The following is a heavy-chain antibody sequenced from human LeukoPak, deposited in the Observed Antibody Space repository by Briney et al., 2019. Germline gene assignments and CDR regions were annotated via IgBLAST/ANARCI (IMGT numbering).Heavy chain of an antibody. J-gene: IGHJ4*02. Sequence: PGGSLRLSCAASGFTFSSYAMSWVRQAPWKGLEWVSASSGSGCSTYYADSVKGRFTISRDNSKNTLYVQMNSLRAEDTAVYYCARPSESLRATPFDYWGQGTLVTVSS. CDR3: ARPSESLRATPFDY. CDR2: SSGSGCST. CDR1: GFTFSSYA. D-gene: IGHD1-26*01. V-gene: IGHV3-23*01.